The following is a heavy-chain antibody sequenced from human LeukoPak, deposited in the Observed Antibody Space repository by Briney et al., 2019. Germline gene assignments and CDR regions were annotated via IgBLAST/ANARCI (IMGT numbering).Heavy chain of an antibody. V-gene: IGHV4-61*02. CDR3: ARGPEMKYSYVLWYFDY. J-gene: IGHJ4*02. Sequence: TLSLTCTVSGGSISSGSYYWSWIRQPDGKGLEWIGRIYTSGSTNYSPSLKSRVTISVDTSKNQFSLKLSSVTAADTAVYYCARGPEMKYSYVLWYFDYWGQGTLVTVSS. CDR1: GGSISSGSYY. CDR2: IYTSGST. D-gene: IGHD5-18*01.